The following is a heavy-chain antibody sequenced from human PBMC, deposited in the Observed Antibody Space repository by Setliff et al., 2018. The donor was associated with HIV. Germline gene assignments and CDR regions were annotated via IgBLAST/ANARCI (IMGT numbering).Heavy chain of an antibody. D-gene: IGHD3-9*01. J-gene: IGHJ5*02. CDR3: VRGGLTGIDL. V-gene: IGHV4-59*01. CDR1: GGALNDYS. Sequence: SETLSLTCTVSGGALNDYSWSWIRQSRWKRLEWIGYIRYTDSTDYNHSLESRVTMSVDTSKKQISLKLTSVTAADAALYYCVRGGLTGIDLWGQGRLVTVSS. CDR2: IRYTDST.